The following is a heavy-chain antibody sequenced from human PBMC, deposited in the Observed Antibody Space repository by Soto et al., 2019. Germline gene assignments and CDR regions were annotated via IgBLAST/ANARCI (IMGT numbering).Heavy chain of an antibody. CDR1: GFTFSSYG. V-gene: IGHV3-33*01. Sequence: QVQLVESGGGVVQPGRSLRLSCAASGFTFSSYGMHWVRQAPGKGLEWVAVIWYDGSNKYYADSVKGRFTISRDNSKNAXFLQMNGLRAEDTAVYYCAREYPEMATISVYYGMDVWGQGTTVTVSS. CDR3: AREYPEMATISVYYGMDV. D-gene: IGHD5-12*01. CDR2: IWYDGSNK. J-gene: IGHJ6*02.